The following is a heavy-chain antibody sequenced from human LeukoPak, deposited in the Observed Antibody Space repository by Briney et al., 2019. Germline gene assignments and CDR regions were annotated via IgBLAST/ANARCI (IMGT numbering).Heavy chain of an antibody. Sequence: GRSLRLSCAASGFIFSNYAIHWVRQAPGKGLEWVAVISYDGSNKYYADSVKGRFTISRDNSKNTLYLQMNSLRAEDTAMYYCARDSAYSSGWYDYFDYWGQGTLVTVSS. D-gene: IGHD6-19*01. CDR1: GFIFSNYA. V-gene: IGHV3-30-3*01. CDR3: ARDSAYSSGWYDYFDY. J-gene: IGHJ4*02. CDR2: ISYDGSNK.